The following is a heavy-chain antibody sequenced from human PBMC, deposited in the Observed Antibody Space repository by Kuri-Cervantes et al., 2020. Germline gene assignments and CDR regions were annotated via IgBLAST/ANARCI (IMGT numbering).Heavy chain of an antibody. Sequence: GESLKISCTASGFTFSSYGMHWVRQAPGKGLEWVAPIWYDGSNKGYADSVKGRFTISRDNFQNTLYLQMSSLRAEDTAVYYCAIGHYTSSWGQGTLVTVSS. D-gene: IGHD3-3*01. CDR3: AIGHYTSS. CDR2: IWYDGSNK. CDR1: GFTFSSYG. J-gene: IGHJ4*02. V-gene: IGHV3-33*01.